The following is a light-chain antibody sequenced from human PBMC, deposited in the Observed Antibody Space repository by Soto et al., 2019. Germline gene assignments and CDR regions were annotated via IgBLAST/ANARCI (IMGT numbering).Light chain of an antibody. V-gene: IGLV2-8*01. CDR2: EVT. Sequence: QSALTQPPSASGSPGQSVTISCTGTSSDVGGYNYVSWYQQHPGKAPKLMIYEVTKRPSGVPDRFSGSKSGNTASLTVSGLQADDEADYYCSSYAGSNNLGVLFGGGTKLTVL. J-gene: IGLJ2*01. CDR1: SSDVGGYNY. CDR3: SSYAGSNNLGVL.